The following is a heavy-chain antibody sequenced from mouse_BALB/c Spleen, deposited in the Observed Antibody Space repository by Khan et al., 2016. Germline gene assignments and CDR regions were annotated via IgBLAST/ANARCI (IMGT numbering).Heavy chain of an antibody. V-gene: IGHV1-80*01. CDR3: ARTSSEGNFAY. CDR1: GYVFSSYW. J-gene: IGHJ3*01. Sequence: QVQLQQSGAELVRPGSSVKISCKASGYVFSSYWMNWVKQRPGQGLEWIGQIYPGDGDTSYNGKFKDKATLTADKSSITAYMQLSSLTSEDSAVYFCARTSSEGNFAYWGQGTLVTVSA. CDR2: IYPGDGDT. D-gene: IGHD2-1*01.